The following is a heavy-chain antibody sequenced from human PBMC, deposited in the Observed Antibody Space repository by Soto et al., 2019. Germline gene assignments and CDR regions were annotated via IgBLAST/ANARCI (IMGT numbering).Heavy chain of an antibody. V-gene: IGHV3-11*01. Sequence: QVQLVESGGGLVKPGGSLRLSCAASGFTLSDYYMTWIRQAPGKGLEWVSDISISGTTIHYADSVRGRFTISRDNAKNSLWLRMNTRRAGDTAGYQCAMCRGDGYYNFWGQGTLVTVSS. CDR1: GFTLSDYY. J-gene: IGHJ4*02. D-gene: IGHD3-9*01. CDR2: ISISGTTI. CDR3: AMCRGDGYYNF.